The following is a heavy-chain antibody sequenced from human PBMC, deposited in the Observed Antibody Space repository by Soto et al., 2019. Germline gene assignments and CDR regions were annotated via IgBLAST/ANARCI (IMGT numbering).Heavy chain of an antibody. CDR3: ARRYGSCFDY. CDR1: GGSISSYY. CDR2: IYYSGST. Sequence: QVQLQESGPGLVQPSETLSLTCTVSGGSISSYYWSWLRQPPGKGLEWIGYIYYSGSTNYIPSLKRRVTISVDTSKNQFPLRLCSVTAADTAVYYCARRYGSCFDYWGQGTLVTVSS. J-gene: IGHJ4*02. D-gene: IGHD5-18*01. V-gene: IGHV4-59*08.